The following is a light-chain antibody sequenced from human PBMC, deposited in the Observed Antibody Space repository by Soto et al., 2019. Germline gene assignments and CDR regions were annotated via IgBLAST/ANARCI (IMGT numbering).Light chain of an antibody. CDR2: DAS. J-gene: IGKJ3*01. V-gene: IGKV3-11*01. Sequence: EIVLTQSPATLSLSPGERATLSCRASRGVGSYLAWYQQKPGQAPRLLIYDASNRATGIPARFSGSGSGTDFTLTISSLEPEDFAVYYCQQRSNWGVFTFGPGTKVDIK. CDR1: RGVGSY. CDR3: QQRSNWGVFT.